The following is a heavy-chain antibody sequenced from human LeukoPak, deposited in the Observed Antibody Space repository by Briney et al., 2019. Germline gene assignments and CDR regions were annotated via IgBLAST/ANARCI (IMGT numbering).Heavy chain of an antibody. D-gene: IGHD3-3*01. Sequence: PSETLSLTCTVSGGSVSSGSYYWSWIRQPPGKGLEWIGYIYYSGSTNYNPSLKSRVTISVDTSKNQFSRKLSSVTAADTAVYYCARYEVPYYYGMDVWGQGTTLTVSS. CDR2: IYYSGST. J-gene: IGHJ6*02. CDR3: ARYEVPYYYGMDV. CDR1: GGSVSSGSYY. V-gene: IGHV4-61*01.